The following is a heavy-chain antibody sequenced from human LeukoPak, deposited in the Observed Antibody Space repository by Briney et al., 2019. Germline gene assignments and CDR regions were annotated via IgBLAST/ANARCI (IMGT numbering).Heavy chain of an antibody. J-gene: IGHJ4*02. D-gene: IGHD6-19*01. CDR3: ARGYSSGRVDY. V-gene: IGHV4-59*01. Sequence: PSETLSLTCTVSSGSISSYYWTWIRQPPGKGLEWIGYAYNTGSTNYKPSFRSRVTISVDTSKNQFSLKLSSVTAADTAVYFCARGYSSGRVDYWGQGTLVTVSS. CDR1: SGSISSYY. CDR2: AYNTGST.